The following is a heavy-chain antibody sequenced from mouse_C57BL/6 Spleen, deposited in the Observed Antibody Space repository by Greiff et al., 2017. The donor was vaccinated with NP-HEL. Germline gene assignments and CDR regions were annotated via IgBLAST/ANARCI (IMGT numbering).Heavy chain of an antibody. CDR1: GYTFTSYW. CDR3: ARGDDGYYVFAY. CDR2: IHPNSGST. D-gene: IGHD2-3*01. J-gene: IGHJ3*01. Sequence: QVQLKQPGAELVKPGASVKLSCKASGYTFTSYWMHWVKQRPGQGLEWIGMIHPNSGSTNYNEKFKSKATLTVDKSSSTAYMQLSSLTSEDSAVYYCARGDDGYYVFAYWGQGTLVTVSA. V-gene: IGHV1-64*01.